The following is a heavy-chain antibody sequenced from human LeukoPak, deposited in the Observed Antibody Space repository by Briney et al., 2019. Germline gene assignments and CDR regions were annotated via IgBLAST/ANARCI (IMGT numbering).Heavy chain of an antibody. CDR3: ATSDQIIMMDAFDI. CDR2: ITWNAAKI. V-gene: IGHV3-20*04. Sequence: GGSLSLSCAASGFTFEHYGMSWVRQPPGKGLEWVSGITWNAAKIGNADSVKGRFTISRDNAKKSLYVQMHSLRAEDTALYYCATSDQIIMMDAFDIWGQGTMVIVSS. CDR1: GFTFEHYG. J-gene: IGHJ3*02. D-gene: IGHD3-16*01.